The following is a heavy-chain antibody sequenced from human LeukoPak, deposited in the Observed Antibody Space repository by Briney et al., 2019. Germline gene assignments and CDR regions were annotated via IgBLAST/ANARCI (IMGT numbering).Heavy chain of an antibody. CDR1: GFTFSSYA. CDR3: ARELAGIYYYYYYYMDV. V-gene: IGHV3-21*01. D-gene: IGHD6-19*01. Sequence: GGSLRLSCAASGFTFSSYAMNWVRQAPGKGLEWVSSISSSSSYIYYADSVKGRFTISRDNAKNSLYLQMNSLRAEDTAVYYCARELAGIYYYYYYYMDVWGKGTTVTVSS. CDR2: ISSSSSYI. J-gene: IGHJ6*03.